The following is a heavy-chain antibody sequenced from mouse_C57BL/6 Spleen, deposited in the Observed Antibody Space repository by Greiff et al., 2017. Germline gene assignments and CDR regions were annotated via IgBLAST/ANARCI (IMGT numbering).Heavy chain of an antibody. CDR2: IYPGDGDT. V-gene: IGHV1-82*01. Sequence: QVQLQQSGPELVKPGASVKISCKASGYAFSSSWMNWVKQRPGKGLEWIGRIYPGDGDTNYNGKFKGKATLTADKSSSTAYMQLSSLTSEDSAVYFGARDITTVVATGYFDVWGTGTTVTVSS. CDR1: GYAFSSSW. CDR3: ARDITTVVATGYFDV. D-gene: IGHD1-1*01. J-gene: IGHJ1*03.